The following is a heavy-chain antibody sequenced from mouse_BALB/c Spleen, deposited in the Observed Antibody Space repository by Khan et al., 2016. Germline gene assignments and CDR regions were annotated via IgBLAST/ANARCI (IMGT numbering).Heavy chain of an antibody. Sequence: EVQLQESGPSLVKPSQTLSLTCSVTGDFITSGYWNWIRKFPGNKLEYMGYISYSGSTYYNPSLKSRISITRDTSKNQYYLQLNSVTTEDTATYYCATYDGYLFDYWGQGTTLTVSS. V-gene: IGHV3-8*02. CDR1: GDFITSGY. CDR2: ISYSGST. D-gene: IGHD2-3*01. CDR3: ATYDGYLFDY. J-gene: IGHJ2*01.